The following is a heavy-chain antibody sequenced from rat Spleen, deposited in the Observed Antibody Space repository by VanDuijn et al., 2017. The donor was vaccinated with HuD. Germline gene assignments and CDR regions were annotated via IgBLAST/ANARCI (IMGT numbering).Heavy chain of an antibody. D-gene: IGHD1-2*01. V-gene: IGHV3-1*01. CDR2: INYSGTT. CDR3: ARSIYYYGSYVMDA. J-gene: IGHJ4*01. Sequence: EVQLQESGPGLVKPSQSLSLTCSVTGYSITSNFWGWIRKFPGNKMEWMGYINYSGTTSYNPSLKSRISITRDTSKNQFFLQVNSVTTEDTATYYCARSIYYYGSYVMDAWGQGTSVTVSS. CDR1: GYSITSNF.